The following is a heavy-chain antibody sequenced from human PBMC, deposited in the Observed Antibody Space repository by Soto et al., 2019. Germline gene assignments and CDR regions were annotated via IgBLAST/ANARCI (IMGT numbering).Heavy chain of an antibody. D-gene: IGHD5-18*01. Sequence: QVQLQESGPGLVKPSETLSLTCTVSGGSIRNYYWAWIRQSAGKRLEWIGRIYPSGRTHYNPSLTGRVSMSIDMSKNQFSLRLTSVTAADTATYYCARDYDVNTALDYWYFDLWGRGTLVTVSS. V-gene: IGHV4-4*07. CDR2: IYPSGRT. J-gene: IGHJ2*01. CDR3: ARDYDVNTALDYWYFDL. CDR1: GGSIRNYY.